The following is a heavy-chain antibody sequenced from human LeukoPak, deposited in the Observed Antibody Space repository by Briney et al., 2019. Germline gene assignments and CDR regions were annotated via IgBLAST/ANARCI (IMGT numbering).Heavy chain of an antibody. Sequence: SETLSLTCTVSGGSISSYYWSWIRQPPGKGLEWIGYIHNSGSTNYNPTLKSRVTIAVDTSKNQFSLKLSSVTAADTAVYYCARAPMPNYYYYYMDIWGKGTTVTVSS. CDR2: IHNSGST. V-gene: IGHV4-59*08. J-gene: IGHJ6*03. D-gene: IGHD2-2*01. CDR3: ARAPMPNYYYYYMDI. CDR1: GGSISSYY.